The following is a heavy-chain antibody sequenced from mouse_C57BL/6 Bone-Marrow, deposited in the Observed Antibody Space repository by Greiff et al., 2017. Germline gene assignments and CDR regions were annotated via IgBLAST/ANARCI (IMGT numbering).Heavy chain of an antibody. CDR3: ARQGPHAMAY. CDR1: GFTFSDYY. J-gene: IGHJ4*01. V-gene: IGHV5-12*01. Sequence: EVKLMESGGGLVQPGGSLKLSCAASGFTFSDYYMYWVRQTPEKRLEWVAYISNGGGSTYYPDTVKGRFTISRDNAKKTLYLQMSRLKSEDTAMYYCARQGPHAMAYWGQGPSVTVSS. CDR2: ISNGGGST.